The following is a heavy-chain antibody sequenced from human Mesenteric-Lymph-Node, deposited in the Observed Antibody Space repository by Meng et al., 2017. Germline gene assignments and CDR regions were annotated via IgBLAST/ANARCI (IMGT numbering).Heavy chain of an antibody. D-gene: IGHD3-22*01. Sequence: GESLKISCAASGFTFSSYWISWVRQAPGKGSEWVSAISGNGRKTFYADSVKGRFTMSRDNSKNTLYLQMNSLRAEDTAVYYCARDYYDSSGYYGDYFDYWGQGTLVTVSS. J-gene: IGHJ4*02. CDR1: GFTFSSYW. CDR3: ARDYYDSSGYYGDYFDY. V-gene: IGHV3-23*01. CDR2: ISGNGRKT.